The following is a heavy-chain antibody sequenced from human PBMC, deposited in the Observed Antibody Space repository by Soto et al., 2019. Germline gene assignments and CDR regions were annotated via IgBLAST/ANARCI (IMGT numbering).Heavy chain of an antibody. J-gene: IGHJ4*02. D-gene: IGHD6-19*01. Sequence: PGGSLRLSCAASGFTFSSYWMSWVRQAPGKGLEWVANIKQDGSEKYYVDSVKGRFTISRDNAKNSLYLQMNSLRAEDTAVYYCARDLEGWLATYHFGYWGQGTLVTVSS. V-gene: IGHV3-7*01. CDR3: ARDLEGWLATYHFGY. CDR2: IKQDGSEK. CDR1: GFTFSSYW.